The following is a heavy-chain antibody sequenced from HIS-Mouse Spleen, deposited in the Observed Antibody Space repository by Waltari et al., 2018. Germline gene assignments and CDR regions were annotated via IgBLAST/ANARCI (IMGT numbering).Heavy chain of an antibody. CDR1: GFSLSTSGMC. Sequence: QVTLRESGPALVKPTQTLTLTCTFSGFSLSTSGMCVSWIRQPPGKALAWLARIDWDDDKYYSTSLKTMITISKDTSRNQVVLTMTHMDPVDTATYYCARIAEGYSSGWYAFDYWGQGTLVTVSS. D-gene: IGHD6-19*01. CDR3: ARIAEGYSSGWYAFDY. V-gene: IGHV2-70*15. J-gene: IGHJ4*02. CDR2: IDWDDDK.